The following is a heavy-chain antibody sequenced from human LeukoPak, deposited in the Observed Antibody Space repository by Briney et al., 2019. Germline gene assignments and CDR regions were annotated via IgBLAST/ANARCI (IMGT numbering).Heavy chain of an antibody. Sequence: PGGSLRLSCAASGFTFSSYAMSWVRQAPGKGLEWVSAISGSGGSTYYADSVKGRFTISRDNSKNTLYLQMNSLRAEDTAVYYCARGLSIAVASGMDVWGQGTTVTVSS. CDR3: ARGLSIAVASGMDV. CDR2: ISGSGGST. D-gene: IGHD6-19*01. CDR1: GFTFSSYA. V-gene: IGHV3-23*01. J-gene: IGHJ6*02.